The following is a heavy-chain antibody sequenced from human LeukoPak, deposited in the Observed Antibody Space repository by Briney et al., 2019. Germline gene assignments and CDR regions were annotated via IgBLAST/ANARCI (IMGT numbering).Heavy chain of an antibody. CDR1: GYTVTSYA. D-gene: IGHD1-1*01. V-gene: IGHV1-3*03. CDR2: INAGNGNT. CDR3: ARGSERYYFDY. J-gene: IGHJ4*02. Sequence: ASVKVSCKASGYTVTSYAMHWVRQAPGQRLEWMGWINAGNGNTKYSQEFQGRVTITRDTSASTAYMELSSLRSEDMAVYYCARGSERYYFDYWGQGTLVTVSS.